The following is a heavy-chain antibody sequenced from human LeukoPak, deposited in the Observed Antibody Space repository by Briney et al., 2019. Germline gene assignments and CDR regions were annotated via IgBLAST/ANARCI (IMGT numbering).Heavy chain of an antibody. J-gene: IGHJ5*02. Sequence: ASVKVSCKASGGTFSSYAISWVRQAPGQGLEWMGRIIPIFGTANYAQKFQGRVTITTDESTSTAYMELSSLRSEDTAVYYCATGGNYDTLTGYYIDNWFDPWGQGTLVTVSS. D-gene: IGHD3-9*01. CDR1: GGTFSSYA. V-gene: IGHV1-69*05. CDR2: IIPIFGTA. CDR3: ATGGNYDTLTGYYIDNWFDP.